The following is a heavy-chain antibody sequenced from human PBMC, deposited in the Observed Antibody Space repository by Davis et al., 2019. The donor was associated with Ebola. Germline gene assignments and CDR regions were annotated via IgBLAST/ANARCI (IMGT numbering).Heavy chain of an antibody. CDR2: INHSGST. CDR1: GGSFSGYY. D-gene: IGHD5-12*01. V-gene: IGHV4-34*01. Sequence: PSETLSLTCAVYGGSFSGYYWSWIRQPPGKGLEWIGEINHSGSTNYNPSLKSRVTISVDTSKNQFSLKLSSVPAADTAVYYCARGAARYSGYDFTYYYYGMDVWGQGTTVTVSS. CDR3: ARGAARYSGYDFTYYYYGMDV. J-gene: IGHJ6*02.